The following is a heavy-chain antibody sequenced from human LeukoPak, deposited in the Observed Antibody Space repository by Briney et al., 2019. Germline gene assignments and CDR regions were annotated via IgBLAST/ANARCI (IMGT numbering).Heavy chain of an antibody. CDR1: GFTFSDYW. Sequence: PGGSLRLSCSASGFTFSDYWTTWVRQAPGKGLEWVANIRHDGSEKYSVDSVKGRFTISRDNAKNSLYLQMNSLRAEDTAVYYCATAMIAVAHISNWFDPWGQGTLVTVSS. CDR3: ATAMIAVAHISNWFDP. CDR2: IRHDGSEK. V-gene: IGHV3-7*01. J-gene: IGHJ5*02. D-gene: IGHD6-19*01.